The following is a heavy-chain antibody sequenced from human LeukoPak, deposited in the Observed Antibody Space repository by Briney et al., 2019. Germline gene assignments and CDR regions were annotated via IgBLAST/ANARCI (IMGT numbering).Heavy chain of an antibody. Sequence: GRSLRLSCAASGFTFSSYVMHWVRQAPGKGLEWVALISYDGSNKYYADSVKGRFTISRDNSMNTLYLQMNSLRAEDTAVYYCASKWYCGGDCYYQIDYWGQGTLVTVCS. D-gene: IGHD2-21*02. CDR1: GFTFSSYV. V-gene: IGHV3-30*03. J-gene: IGHJ4*02. CDR2: ISYDGSNK. CDR3: ASKWYCGGDCYYQIDY.